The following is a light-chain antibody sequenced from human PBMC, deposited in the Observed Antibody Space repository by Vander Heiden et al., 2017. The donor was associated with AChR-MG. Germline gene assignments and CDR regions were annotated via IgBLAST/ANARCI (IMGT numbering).Light chain of an antibody. CDR1: HSVRSN. Sequence: EIVMTPSPATLSVSPGERATLSCRASHSVRSNLDWYQQRPGQAPRLLVYGASTRATGIPTRVSGSGSGTEFTLTSSSLQSEDLSFYYCHQKDNPWTFGQGTKVEIK. J-gene: IGKJ1*01. CDR2: GAS. V-gene: IGKV3-15*01. CDR3: HQKDNPWT.